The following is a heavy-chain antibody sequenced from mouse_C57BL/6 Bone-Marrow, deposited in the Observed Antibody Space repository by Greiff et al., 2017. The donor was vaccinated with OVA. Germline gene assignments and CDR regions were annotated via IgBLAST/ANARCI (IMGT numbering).Heavy chain of an antibody. V-gene: IGHV1-55*01. CDR1: GYTFTSYW. Sequence: QVQLQQPGAELVKPGASVKMSCKASGYTFTSYWITWVKQRPGQGLEWIGDIYPGSGSTNYNEKFKSKATLTVDTSSSTAYVQLSSLSSDDSAVYYCAREGDGYYVWFAYWGQGTLVTVSA. D-gene: IGHD2-3*01. CDR2: IYPGSGST. CDR3: AREGDGYYVWFAY. J-gene: IGHJ3*01.